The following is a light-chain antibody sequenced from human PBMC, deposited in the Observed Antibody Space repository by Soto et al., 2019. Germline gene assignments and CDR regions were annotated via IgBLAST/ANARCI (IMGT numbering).Light chain of an antibody. CDR2: EDT. CDR1: SSDVGSHPL. V-gene: IGLV2-23*01. J-gene: IGLJ7*01. Sequence: QSALTQPASVSGSPGQSITISCAGTSSDVGSHPLVSWYQQHPGKAPKLMISEDTKRPSGVSNRFSGSKSDSTASLTISGLQAEDEADYYCCLYLGGTSVFGGGTQLTVL. CDR3: CLYLGGTSV.